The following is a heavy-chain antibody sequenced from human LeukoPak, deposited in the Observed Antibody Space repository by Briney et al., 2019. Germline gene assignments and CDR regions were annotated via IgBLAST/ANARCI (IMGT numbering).Heavy chain of an antibody. CDR3: ARGFSDSSGCVWFDP. V-gene: IGHV4-30-4*01. CDR1: GGSISSGDYY. J-gene: IGHJ5*02. D-gene: IGHD6-19*01. CDR2: IYYSGST. Sequence: PSETLSLTCTVSGGSISSGDYYWSWIRQPPGKGLEWIGYIYYSGSTYYNPSLKSRVTISVDTSKNQFSLKLSSVTAADTAVYYCARGFSDSSGCVWFDPWGQGTLVTVSS.